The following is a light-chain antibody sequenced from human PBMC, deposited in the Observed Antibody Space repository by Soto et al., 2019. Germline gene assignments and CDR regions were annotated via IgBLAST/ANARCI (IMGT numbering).Light chain of an antibody. Sequence: DIQMTQSPSSLSASVGDRVTITCRASQGVSAYLLWYQQRQGRAPKLLIYAASNLLSGVPSRFSGSGSGTDFTLTISSLEPEDFAVYYCQQRSNWPPGLTFGGGTKVEIK. CDR2: AAS. CDR3: QQRSNWPPGLT. V-gene: IGKV1-39*01. J-gene: IGKJ4*01. CDR1: QGVSAY.